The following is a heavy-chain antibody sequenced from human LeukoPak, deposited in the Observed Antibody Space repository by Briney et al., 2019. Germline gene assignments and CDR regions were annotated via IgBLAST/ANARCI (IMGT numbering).Heavy chain of an antibody. V-gene: IGHV1-46*01. CDR2: INPSGGST. CDR1: GYTFTSYY. D-gene: IGHD6-6*01. Sequence: WASVKVSCKASGYTFTSYYMHWVRQAPGQGLEWMGIINPSGGSTNYAQKFQGRVTITADKSTSTAYMELSSLRSEDTAVYYCARGLEYSSSTGWFDPWGQGTLVTVSS. J-gene: IGHJ5*02. CDR3: ARGLEYSSSTGWFDP.